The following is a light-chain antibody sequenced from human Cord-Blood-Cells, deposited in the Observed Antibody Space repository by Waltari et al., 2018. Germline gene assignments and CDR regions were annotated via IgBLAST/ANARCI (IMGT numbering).Light chain of an antibody. J-gene: IGLJ3*02. CDR2: EVS. CDR3: SSYTSSSTLWV. Sequence: QSALTQPASVSGSPGQSITISCTGTSSDVGSYNYVSWYQKHPGKAPKLMIYEVSNRPSGVSNRFSGSKSGNTASLTISGLQAEDEADYYCSSYTSSSTLWVFGGGTKLTVL. V-gene: IGLV2-14*01. CDR1: SSDVGSYNY.